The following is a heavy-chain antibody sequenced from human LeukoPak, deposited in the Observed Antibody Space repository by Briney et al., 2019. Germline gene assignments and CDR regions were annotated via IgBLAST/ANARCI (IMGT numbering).Heavy chain of an antibody. V-gene: IGHV3-23*01. Sequence: GGSLRLSCAASGFTFSTYAMTWVRQAPGKGLEWVSTISGLGGGTYYADSVKGRFTISRVNSNNTLYLQMKSLRAGDTAIYFCAKNAEWELPEYYFDYWGQGTLVTVPS. D-gene: IGHD1-26*01. CDR1: GFTFSTYA. CDR2: ISGLGGGT. CDR3: AKNAEWELPEYYFDY. J-gene: IGHJ4*02.